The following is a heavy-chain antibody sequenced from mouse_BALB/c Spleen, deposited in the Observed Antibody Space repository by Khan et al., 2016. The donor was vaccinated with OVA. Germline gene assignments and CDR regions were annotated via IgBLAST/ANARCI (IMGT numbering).Heavy chain of an antibody. CDR3: ATEGNSMTY. Sequence: VQLQESGPDLVKPSQSLSLTCTVTGYSITSGYSWHWIRQFPGNKLEWMGYIYDSGSINYNPSLNSRFSITRDPSKNLFFLQLNSVTTEDTPTCYCATEGNSMTYWGQGTPAPVSS. CDR2: IYDSGSI. V-gene: IGHV3-1*02. J-gene: IGHJ4*01. CDR1: GYSITSGYS. D-gene: IGHD2-1*01.